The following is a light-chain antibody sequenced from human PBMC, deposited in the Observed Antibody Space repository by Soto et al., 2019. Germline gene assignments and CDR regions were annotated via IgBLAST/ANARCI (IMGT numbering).Light chain of an antibody. Sequence: EIVMTQSPATLSVSPGERATLSCRASQGIKDYLAWFQQKPGQAPRLLIYGASTRATAIPARFSGSGSGTEFTLSISSLQSEDFAVYYCQQYNTWPRPFGQGTKVET. CDR1: QGIKDY. V-gene: IGKV3-15*01. CDR3: QQYNTWPRP. CDR2: GAS. J-gene: IGKJ1*01.